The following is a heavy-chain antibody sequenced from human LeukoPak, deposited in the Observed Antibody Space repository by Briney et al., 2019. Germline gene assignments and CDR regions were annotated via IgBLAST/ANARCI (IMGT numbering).Heavy chain of an antibody. CDR3: AGSLGYCTSNVCYLKY. Sequence: ASVKVSCKTSGYSENFYGITWVRQVAGQGLEGMGWISAQHGQTEYAPNSQDRVTMTTDTYTNTAYMELRSLRSDDTAVYYCAGSLGYCTSNVCYLKYWGQGTLVTVSS. V-gene: IGHV1-18*01. J-gene: IGHJ4*02. D-gene: IGHD2-8*01. CDR2: ISAQHGQT. CDR1: GYSENFYG.